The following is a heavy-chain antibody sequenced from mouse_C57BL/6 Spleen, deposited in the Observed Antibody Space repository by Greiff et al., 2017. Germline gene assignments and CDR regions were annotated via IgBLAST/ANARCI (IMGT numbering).Heavy chain of an antibody. CDR2: IDPSDSYT. J-gene: IGHJ4*01. CDR1: GYTFTSYW. CDR3: ASFRY. Sequence: QVQLQQPGAELVMPGASVKLSCKASGYTFTSYWMHWVKQRPGPGLEWIGEIDPSDSYTNYNQKFKGKSTLTVDKSSSTAYMQLSSLTSEDSAVYYCASFRYWGQGTSVTVSS. V-gene: IGHV1-69*01.